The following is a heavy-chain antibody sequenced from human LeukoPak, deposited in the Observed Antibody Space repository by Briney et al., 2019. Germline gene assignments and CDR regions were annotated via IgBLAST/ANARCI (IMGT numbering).Heavy chain of an antibody. Sequence: SETLSLTCTVSGGSISSSSYYWGWIRQPPGKGLEWIGSIYYSGSTYYNPSFKSRVTISVDTSKNQFSLKLSSVTAADTAVYYCARYSYGSGYFDYWGQGTLVTVSS. CDR2: IYYSGST. V-gene: IGHV4-39*07. D-gene: IGHD5-18*01. J-gene: IGHJ4*02. CDR1: GGSISSSSYY. CDR3: ARYSYGSGYFDY.